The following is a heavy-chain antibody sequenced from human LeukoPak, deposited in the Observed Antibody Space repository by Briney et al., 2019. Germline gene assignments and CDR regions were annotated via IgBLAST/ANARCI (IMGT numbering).Heavy chain of an antibody. J-gene: IGHJ6*02. CDR2: IKQDGSEK. CDR1: GFTFSSYW. Sequence: GGSLRLSCAASGFTFSSYWMSWDRQAPGKGLEWVANIKQDGSEKYYVDSVKGRFTISRDNAKNSLYLQMNSLRAEDTAVYYCARDKGLYYYGMDVWGQGTTVTVSS. CDR3: ARDKGLYYYGMDV. V-gene: IGHV3-7*03.